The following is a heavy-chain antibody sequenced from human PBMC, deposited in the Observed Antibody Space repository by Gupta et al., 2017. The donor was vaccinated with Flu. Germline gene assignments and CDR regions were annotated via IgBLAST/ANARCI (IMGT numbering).Heavy chain of an antibody. CDR2: IGTAGDT. CDR1: GFTFSSYD. D-gene: IGHD3-3*01. Sequence: EVQLVESGGGLVQPGGSLRLSCAASGFTFSSYDMHWVRQATGKGLEWVSAIGTAGDTYYPGSVKGRFTISRENAKNSLYLQMNSLRAGDTAVYYCARGDFWSGYPYGMDVWGQGTTVTVSS. J-gene: IGHJ6*02. CDR3: ARGDFWSGYPYGMDV. V-gene: IGHV3-13*01.